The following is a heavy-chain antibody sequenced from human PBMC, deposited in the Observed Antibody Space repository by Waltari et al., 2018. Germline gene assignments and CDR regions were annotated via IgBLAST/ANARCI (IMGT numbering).Heavy chain of an antibody. D-gene: IGHD3-10*01. J-gene: IGHJ4*02. CDR1: GFKYGRDW. CDR2: IKQDGTDK. Sequence: EVQLVESGGNLVQPGGSLRLCCAASGFKYGRDWSSWVRQAPGKGLELVATIKQDGTDKYYVDSVKGRFTVSRDNAKKSLHLQMNSLRAEDTAVYYCARWSRSLWLGGQGTLVTVSS. V-gene: IGHV3-7*01. CDR3: ARWSRSLWL.